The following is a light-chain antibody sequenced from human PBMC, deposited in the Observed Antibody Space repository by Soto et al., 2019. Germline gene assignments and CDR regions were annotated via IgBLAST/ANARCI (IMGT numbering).Light chain of an antibody. CDR3: CSYAGSYTWV. V-gene: IGLV2-23*02. CDR2: EVT. J-gene: IGLJ3*02. Sequence: QSVLTQPASVSGSPGQSITISCTGTNNDVGSRNLVSWYQQHPGKAPKLIIYEVTKWPSGVSHRFSASKSGNTASLTIFGLQAEDEADYSCCSYAGSYTWVFGGGTKLTVL. CDR1: NNDVGSRNL.